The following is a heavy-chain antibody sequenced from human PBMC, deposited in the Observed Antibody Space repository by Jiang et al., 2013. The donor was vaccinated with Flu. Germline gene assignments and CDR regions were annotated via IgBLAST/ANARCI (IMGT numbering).Heavy chain of an antibody. CDR2: A. V-gene: IGHV1-69*01. D-gene: IGHD3-22*01. J-gene: IGHJ6*03. Sequence: ANYAQKFQGRVTITADESTSTAYMELSSLRSEDTAVYYCARDRLDYYDSSGYYYYYMDVWGKGTTVTVSS. CDR3: ARDRLDYYDSSGYYYYYMDV.